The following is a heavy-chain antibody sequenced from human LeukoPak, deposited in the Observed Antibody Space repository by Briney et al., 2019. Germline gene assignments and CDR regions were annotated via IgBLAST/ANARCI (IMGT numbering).Heavy chain of an antibody. J-gene: IGHJ4*02. D-gene: IGHD6-13*01. CDR3: AGGVWPRSNY. Sequence: GGSLRLSCVASDFIFSGYWMTWVRQAPGKGLEWVANIKQDGGETYYVGSVKGRFTISRDNAQNSLYLQMNSLRAEDTAIYYCAGGVWPRSNYWGQGTLVTVSS. CDR2: IKQDGGET. CDR1: DFIFSGYW. V-gene: IGHV3-7*01.